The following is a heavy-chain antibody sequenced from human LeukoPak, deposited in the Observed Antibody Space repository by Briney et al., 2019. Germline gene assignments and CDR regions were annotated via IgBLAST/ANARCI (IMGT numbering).Heavy chain of an antibody. V-gene: IGHV3-23*01. CDR1: GFTFSSYA. J-gene: IGHJ4*02. CDR2: ISGSGGST. CDR3: TKGRYTSGGFDY. D-gene: IGHD6-19*01. Sequence: GSLRLSCAASGFTFSSYAMSWVRQAPGKGLEWVSAISGSGGSTYYADSVKGRFTISRDNSKNTLYLQMNSLKTEDTAVYYCTKGRYTSGGFDYWGQGTLVTVSS.